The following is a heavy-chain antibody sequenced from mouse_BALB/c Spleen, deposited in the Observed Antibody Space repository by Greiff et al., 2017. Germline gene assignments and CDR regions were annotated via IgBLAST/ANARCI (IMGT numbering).Heavy chain of an antibody. D-gene: IGHD2-4*01. CDR3: ARNEKMITTGFAY. J-gene: IGHJ3*01. CDR1: GFSLTSYG. Sequence: VQLQQPGPGLVQPSQSLSITCTVSGFSLTSYGVHWVRQSPGKGLEWLGVIWSGGSTNYNAAFISRLSISKDNSKSQVFFKMNSLQANDTAIYYCARNEKMITTGFAYWGQGTLVTVSA. CDR2: IWSGGST. V-gene: IGHV2-2*02.